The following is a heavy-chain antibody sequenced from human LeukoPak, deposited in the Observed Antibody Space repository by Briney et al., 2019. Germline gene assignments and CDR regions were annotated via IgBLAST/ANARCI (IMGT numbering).Heavy chain of an antibody. Sequence: GASLQISSKGSGCSFTSYWIGWVRQLPGEGREWMGGIYPGDADTRYSPSFQGQVTISADKSISTASLQWSSLKASDTAMYYCARGPKYYDSSGYYYPAHFDYWGQGTLVTVSS. V-gene: IGHV5-51*01. D-gene: IGHD3-22*01. CDR3: ARGPKYYDSSGYYYPAHFDY. CDR1: GCSFTSYW. J-gene: IGHJ4*02. CDR2: IYPGDADT.